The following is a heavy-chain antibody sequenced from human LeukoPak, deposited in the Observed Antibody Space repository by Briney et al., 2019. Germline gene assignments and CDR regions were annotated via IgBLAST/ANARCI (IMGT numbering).Heavy chain of an antibody. CDR3: AKHASWFDP. Sequence: SETLSLTCTVSGDSMSRTTFYWGWIRQPPGKGLEWIGSMYYNGNPYYKPSLKSRVTMSIDLSKNQFSLSLTSVTAADTAIYYCAKHASWFDPWGQGTLVTVSS. CDR1: GDSMSRTTFY. V-gene: IGHV4-39*01. J-gene: IGHJ5*02. CDR2: MYYNGNP.